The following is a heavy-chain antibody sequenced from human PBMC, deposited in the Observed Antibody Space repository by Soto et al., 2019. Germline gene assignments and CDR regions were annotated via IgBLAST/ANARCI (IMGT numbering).Heavy chain of an antibody. V-gene: IGHV1-18*01. D-gene: IGHD5-12*01. CDR2: ISAYNGNT. CDR1: GYTFTSYG. Sequence: QVQLVQSGAEVKKPGASVKVSCKASGYTFTSYGISWVRQAPGQGLEWMGWISAYNGNTNYAQKLQGRVTMTTDTSTSTAYMELRSLRSDDTAVYYCARVPEPTLDSGYHLSDYWGQGTLVTVSS. CDR3: ARVPEPTLDSGYHLSDY. J-gene: IGHJ4*02.